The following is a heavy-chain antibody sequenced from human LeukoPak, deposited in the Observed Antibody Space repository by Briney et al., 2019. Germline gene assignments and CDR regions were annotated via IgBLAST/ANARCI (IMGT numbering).Heavy chain of an antibody. J-gene: IGHJ4*02. V-gene: IGHV3-13*04. CDR2: IGTAGDT. CDR3: ARRAGIAVAGAFDY. Sequence: TGGSLRLSCAASGFTFSSYDMHWVRQATGKGLEWVSAIGTAGDTSYPGSVKGRFTISRETAKNSLYLQKNSLRAEDAAVYYCARRAGIAVAGAFDYWGQGTLVTVSS. CDR1: GFTFSSYD. D-gene: IGHD6-19*01.